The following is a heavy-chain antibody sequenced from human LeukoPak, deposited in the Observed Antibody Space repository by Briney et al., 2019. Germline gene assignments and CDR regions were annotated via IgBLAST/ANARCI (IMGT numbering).Heavy chain of an antibody. CDR1: GYTFSTYW. Sequence: GESLKISCKGSGYTFSTYWIGWVRQMPGKGLEWMGIIYPDESDTRYSPSFQGQVTISADKSISTAYLQWSSLKASDTAMYYCARAPTTVVTTRYFDYWGQGTLVTVSS. CDR2: IYPDESDT. V-gene: IGHV5-51*01. CDR3: ARAPTTVVTTRYFDY. J-gene: IGHJ4*02. D-gene: IGHD4-23*01.